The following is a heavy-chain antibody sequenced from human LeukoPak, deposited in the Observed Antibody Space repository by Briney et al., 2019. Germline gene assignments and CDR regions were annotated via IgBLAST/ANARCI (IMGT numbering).Heavy chain of an antibody. J-gene: IGHJ5*02. Sequence: ASVKVSCKASGGTFSSYAISWVRQAPGQGLEWMGRIIPILGIANYARKFQGRVTITADKSTSTAYMELSSLRSEDTAVYYCAREKRDGDYLDWFDPWGQGTLVTVSS. CDR3: AREKRDGDYLDWFDP. V-gene: IGHV1-69*04. CDR1: GGTFSSYA. D-gene: IGHD4-17*01. CDR2: IIPILGIA.